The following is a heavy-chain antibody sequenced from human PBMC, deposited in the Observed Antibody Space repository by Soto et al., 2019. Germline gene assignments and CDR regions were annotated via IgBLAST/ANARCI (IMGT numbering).Heavy chain of an antibody. CDR1: GDSISCGYY. CDR3: ARRRPEWLGIDY. J-gene: IGHJ4*02. Sequence: SETLSLTCTVSGDSISCGYYWSWIRQYPGKGLEWIGYIYYSGTTYYNPSLKSRVTMSVDTSKTQFSLKLSSVTAADTAVYYCARRRPEWLGIDYWGQGTLVTVSS. V-gene: IGHV4-31*03. D-gene: IGHD3-3*01. CDR2: IYYSGTT.